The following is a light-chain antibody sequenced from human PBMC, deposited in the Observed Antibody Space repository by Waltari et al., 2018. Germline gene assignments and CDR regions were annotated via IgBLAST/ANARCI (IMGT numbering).Light chain of an antibody. Sequence: QSVLTQPPSASGTPGQRVIISCSGSSSIIGSDPVNWYQQLPGTAPRLLIYSTNQRPSGVPDRFSGSKSGTSAFLAISGLQSEDESDYYCAAWDGSQFARVFGGGTKLSVL. CDR3: AAWDGSQFARV. J-gene: IGLJ3*02. V-gene: IGLV1-44*01. CDR2: STN. CDR1: SSIIGSDP.